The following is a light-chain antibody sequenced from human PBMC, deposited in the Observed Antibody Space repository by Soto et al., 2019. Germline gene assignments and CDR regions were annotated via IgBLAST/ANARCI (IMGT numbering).Light chain of an antibody. CDR3: CSYAGSSTV. J-gene: IGLJ3*02. CDR1: SSDVGSYNL. V-gene: IGLV2-23*01. Sequence: QSVLTQPASVSGPPGQSITISCTGTSSDVGSYNLVSWYQQHPGKAPKLMIYEGSKRPSGVSNRFSGSKSGNTASLTISGLQAEDEADYYCCSYAGSSTVFGGGTKLTVL. CDR2: EGS.